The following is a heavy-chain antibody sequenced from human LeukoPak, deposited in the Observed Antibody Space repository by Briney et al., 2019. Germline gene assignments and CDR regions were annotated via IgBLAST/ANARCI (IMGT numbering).Heavy chain of an antibody. CDR1: GFSFSSYW. D-gene: IGHD6-19*01. CDR2: IKQDGSDK. CDR3: ARASAVAGTRDY. V-gene: IGHV3-7*01. J-gene: IGHJ4*02. Sequence: GGSLRLSCTASGFSFSSYWMSWVRQAPGKGLDWVANIKQDGSDKYYVDSVKGRFTISRDNAKNSLYLQMNSLRAEDSALYYCARASAVAGTRDYWGQGTLVTVSS.